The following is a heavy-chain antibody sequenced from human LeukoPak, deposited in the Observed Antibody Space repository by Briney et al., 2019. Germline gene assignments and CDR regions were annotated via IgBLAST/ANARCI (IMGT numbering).Heavy chain of an antibody. Sequence: PSETLSLTCAVYGGSFSGYYRSWIRQPPGKGLEWIGEINHSGSTNYNPSLKSRVTISVDTSKNQFSLKLSSVTAADTAVYYCARDRLRWPKIDYWGQGTLVTVSS. V-gene: IGHV4-34*01. D-gene: IGHD4-23*01. CDR1: GGSFSGYY. J-gene: IGHJ4*02. CDR3: ARDRLRWPKIDY. CDR2: INHSGST.